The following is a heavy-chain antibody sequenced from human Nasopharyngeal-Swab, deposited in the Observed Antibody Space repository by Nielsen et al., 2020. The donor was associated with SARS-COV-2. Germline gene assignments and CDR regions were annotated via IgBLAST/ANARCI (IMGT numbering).Heavy chain of an antibody. CDR1: GYTFTSYA. CDR2: INAGNGNT. D-gene: IGHD2-15*01. J-gene: IGHJ4*02. Sequence: ASVKVSCKASGYTFTSYAMHWVRQAPGQRLEWMGWINAGNGNTKYSQKFQERVTITRDMSTSTACMELSSLRSEDTAVYYCAGGYCSGGSCYPPEGYWGQGTLVTVSS. CDR3: AGGYCSGGSCYPPEGY. V-gene: IGHV1-3*01.